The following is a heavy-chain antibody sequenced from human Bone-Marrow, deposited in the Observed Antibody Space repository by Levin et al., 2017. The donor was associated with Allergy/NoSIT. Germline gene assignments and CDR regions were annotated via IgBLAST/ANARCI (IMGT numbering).Heavy chain of an antibody. D-gene: IGHD3-10*01. CDR2: ISGSGGST. Sequence: LSLTCAASGFTFSSYAMSWVRQAPGKGLEWVSAISGSGGSTYYADSVKGRFTISRDNSKNTLYLQMNSLRAEDTAVYYCAKAPGYYYGSGSYVLDVWGQGTTVTVSS. J-gene: IGHJ6*02. CDR1: GFTFSSYA. CDR3: AKAPGYYYGSGSYVLDV. V-gene: IGHV3-23*01.